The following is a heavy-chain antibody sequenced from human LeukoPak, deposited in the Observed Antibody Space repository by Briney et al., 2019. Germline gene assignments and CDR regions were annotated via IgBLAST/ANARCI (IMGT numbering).Heavy chain of an antibody. CDR1: GGSISSYY. CDR2: IYYSGST. D-gene: IGHD3-10*01. J-gene: IGHJ4*02. V-gene: IGHV4-59*01. Sequence: PSETLSLTCTVPGGSISSYYWSWIRQPPGKGLEWIGYIYYSGSTNYNPSLKSRVTISVDTSKNQFSLKLSSVTAADTAVYYCARGRGHRGVIRYWGQGTLVTVSS. CDR3: ARGRGHRGVIRY.